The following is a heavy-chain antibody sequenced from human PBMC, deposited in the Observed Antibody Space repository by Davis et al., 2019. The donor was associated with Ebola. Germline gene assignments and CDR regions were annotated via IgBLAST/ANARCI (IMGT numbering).Heavy chain of an antibody. Sequence: GESLKISCSASGFTFSSYAMHWVRQAPGKGLEYVSAISSNGGSTYYADTVKGRFTISRDNSKNTLYLQMSSLRAEDTAVYYCVRLVSLIAVAGTRGMDVWGQGTTVTVSS. D-gene: IGHD6-19*01. V-gene: IGHV3-64D*06. CDR3: VRLVSLIAVAGTRGMDV. CDR2: ISSNGGST. J-gene: IGHJ6*02. CDR1: GFTFSSYA.